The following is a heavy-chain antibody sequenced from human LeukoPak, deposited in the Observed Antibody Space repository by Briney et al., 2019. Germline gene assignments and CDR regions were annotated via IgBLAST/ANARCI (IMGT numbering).Heavy chain of an antibody. D-gene: IGHD7-27*01. CDR1: VGSFSDYY. J-gene: IGHJ2*01. V-gene: IGHV4-34*01. CDR2: INDGGST. Sequence: SETLSLTCAVYVGSFSDYYWTWIRQPPGQGLEWIGEINDGGSTNYNPSLRSRVTISVDTSKNQFSLRLSSVTAADTALYYCARGRGDRRWYLELCRRGSLVTVSS. CDR3: ARGRGDRRWYLEL.